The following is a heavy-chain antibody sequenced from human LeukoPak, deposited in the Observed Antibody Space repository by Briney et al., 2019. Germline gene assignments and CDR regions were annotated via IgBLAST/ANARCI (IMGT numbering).Heavy chain of an antibody. J-gene: IGHJ4*02. V-gene: IGHV4-59*08. D-gene: IGHD5-18*01. CDR3: ATGQRGYSYGYRLDY. Sequence: PSETLSLTCTVSGGSISTYYWSWIRQPSGKGLEWIGYVHYSGSTNYNPSLKSRVTISVDTSKSQFSLKLSSVTAADTAVYYCATGQRGYSYGYRLDYWGQGTLVTVSS. CDR2: VHYSGST. CDR1: GGSISTYY.